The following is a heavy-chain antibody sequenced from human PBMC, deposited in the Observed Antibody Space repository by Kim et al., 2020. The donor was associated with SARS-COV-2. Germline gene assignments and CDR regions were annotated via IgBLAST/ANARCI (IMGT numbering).Heavy chain of an antibody. CDR1: GGSISSYY. CDR3: ARLAHDYGDPGLHWYFDL. D-gene: IGHD4-17*01. CDR2: IYYSGST. J-gene: IGHJ2*01. V-gene: IGHV4-59*08. Sequence: SETLSLTCTVSGGSISSYYWSWIRQPPGKGLEWIGYIYYSGSTNYNPSLKSRVTISVDTSKNQFSLKLSSVTAADTAVYYCARLAHDYGDPGLHWYFDLWGRGTLVTVSS.